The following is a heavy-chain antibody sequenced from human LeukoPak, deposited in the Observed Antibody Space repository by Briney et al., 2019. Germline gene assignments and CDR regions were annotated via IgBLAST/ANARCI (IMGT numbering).Heavy chain of an antibody. J-gene: IGHJ4*02. V-gene: IGHV4-59*08. Sequence: PSETLSLTCTVSGGSISSYYWSWIRQPPGKGLEWIGYIYYSGSTNYNPSLKSRVTISVDTSKNQFSLKLSSVTAADTAVYYCARSSMVRGVPFDYWGQGTLVTVSS. D-gene: IGHD3-10*01. CDR1: GGSISSYY. CDR2: IYYSGST. CDR3: ARSSMVRGVPFDY.